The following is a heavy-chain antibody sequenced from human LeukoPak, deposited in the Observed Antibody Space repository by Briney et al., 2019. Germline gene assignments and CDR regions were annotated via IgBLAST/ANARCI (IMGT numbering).Heavy chain of an antibody. V-gene: IGHV3-33*01. J-gene: IGHJ4*02. D-gene: IGHD6-13*01. CDR3: ARGGIAAADIDY. Sequence: GRSLRLSSAASGFTFSTYVMHWVRQAPGKGLDWVAVIWNDGSNKYCADSVKGRFTISRDISKNTLHLQMNSLRAEDTAIYYCARGGIAAADIDYWGQGTLVTVSS. CDR2: IWNDGSNK. CDR1: GFTFSTYV.